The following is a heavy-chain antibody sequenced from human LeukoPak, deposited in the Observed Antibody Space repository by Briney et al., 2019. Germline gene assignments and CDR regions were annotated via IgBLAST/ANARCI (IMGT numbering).Heavy chain of an antibody. Sequence: ASVKVSCKASGYTFTSYGISWVRQAPGQGLEWMGWISAYNGNTSYAQKFQGRVTMTRDTSISTAYMELSRLRSDDTAVYYCARDYFLELGDYWGQGTLVTVSS. D-gene: IGHD2/OR15-2a*01. CDR1: GYTFTSYG. CDR3: ARDYFLELGDY. V-gene: IGHV1-18*01. CDR2: ISAYNGNT. J-gene: IGHJ4*02.